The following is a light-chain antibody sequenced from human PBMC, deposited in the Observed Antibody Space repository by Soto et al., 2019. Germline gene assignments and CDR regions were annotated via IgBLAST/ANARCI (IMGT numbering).Light chain of an antibody. CDR3: QQYNNWPRT. CDR2: GAS. V-gene: IGKV3-15*01. CDR1: QSVSSN. Sequence: EIVMTQSPATLSVSPGERATLSCRASQSVSSNLAWYQQKPGQAPRLLISGASTRATGISARFSGSGSGTEFTLTISSLQSEDFAVYYCQQYNNWPRTFGPGTKVYIK. J-gene: IGKJ3*01.